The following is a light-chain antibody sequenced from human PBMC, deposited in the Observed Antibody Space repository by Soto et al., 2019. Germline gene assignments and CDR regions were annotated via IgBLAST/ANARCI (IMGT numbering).Light chain of an antibody. CDR2: GAS. CDR3: HQYGSSPQA. CDR1: QSVTRSF. J-gene: IGKJ3*01. V-gene: IGKV3-20*01. Sequence: EIVLTQSPGTLSLSPGERVTLSCRASQSVTRSFLAWYQQKPVQAPRLLIYGASSRATGIPDRFSGSGSGTDFTLTISRQEPEYFAVYYCHQYGSSPQAFGPGTKVDIQ.